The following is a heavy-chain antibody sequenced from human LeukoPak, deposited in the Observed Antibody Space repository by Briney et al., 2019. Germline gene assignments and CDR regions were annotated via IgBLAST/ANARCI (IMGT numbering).Heavy chain of an antibody. CDR1: GFTFSSYG. CDR2: VSVSSTYI. CDR3: AKDSNSYYSDY. D-gene: IGHD4-11*01. V-gene: IGHV3-21*01. J-gene: IGHJ4*02. Sequence: GGSLRLSCVASGFTFSSYGMNWVRQAPGKELEWVSSVSVSSTYIYYADSVKGRFTISRDNAKNSLYLQMNSLRAEDTAVYYCAKDSNSYYSDYRGQGTLATVSS.